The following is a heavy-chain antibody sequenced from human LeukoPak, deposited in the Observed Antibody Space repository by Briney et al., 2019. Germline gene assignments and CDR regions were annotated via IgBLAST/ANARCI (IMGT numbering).Heavy chain of an antibody. Sequence: GGSLRLSCAASGFTFSSYSMNWVRQAPGKGLEWVSSISSSSSYIYYADSVKGRFTISRDNAKNSLYLQMNSLRAEDTAVYYCARDGTGDAFDIWGQGTMVTVSS. J-gene: IGHJ3*02. D-gene: IGHD1-1*01. CDR1: GFTFSSYS. V-gene: IGHV3-21*01. CDR2: ISSSSSYI. CDR3: ARDGTGDAFDI.